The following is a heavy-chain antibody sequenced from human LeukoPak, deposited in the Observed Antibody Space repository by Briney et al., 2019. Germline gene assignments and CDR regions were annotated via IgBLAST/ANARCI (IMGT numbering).Heavy chain of an antibody. CDR2: IYSGGTT. J-gene: IGHJ4*02. V-gene: IGHV3-53*01. CDR1: GFSVSSKY. CDR3: TKLKGWYGEGYFDY. Sequence: LTGGSLRLSCAASGFSVSSKYVSWVRRPAGKGLVWVSVIYSGGTTFYADSVKGRFTISRDNSKNTLYLQMNSLRPDDTAVYYCTKLKGWYGEGYFDYWGPGTLVTVSS. D-gene: IGHD6-19*01.